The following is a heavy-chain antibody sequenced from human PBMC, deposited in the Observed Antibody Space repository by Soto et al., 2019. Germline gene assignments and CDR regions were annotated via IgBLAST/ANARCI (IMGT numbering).Heavy chain of an antibody. J-gene: IGHJ5*01. Sequence: KSSETLSLTCTVSGGSISSGGYYWSWIRQHPGKGLEWIGYIYYSGSTYYNPSLKSRVTISVDTSKNQFSLKLSPVTAADAAVYYCARVIRELVWFDYWGQGTLVTVSS. V-gene: IGHV4-31*02. CDR2: IYYSGST. D-gene: IGHD1-26*01. CDR1: GGSISSGGYY. CDR3: ARVIRELVWFDY.